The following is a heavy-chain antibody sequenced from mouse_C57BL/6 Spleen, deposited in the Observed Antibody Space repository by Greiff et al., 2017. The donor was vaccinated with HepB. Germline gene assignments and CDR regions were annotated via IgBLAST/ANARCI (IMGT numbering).Heavy chain of an antibody. J-gene: IGHJ4*01. Sequence: VQRVESGAELVRPGTSVKVSCKASGYAFTNYLIEWVKQRPGQGLEWIGVINPGSGGTNYNEKFKGKATLTADKSSSTAYMQLSSLTSEDSAVYFCARSTVVALYAMDYWGQGTSVTVSS. CDR2: INPGSGGT. CDR3: ARSTVVALYAMDY. CDR1: GYAFTNYL. D-gene: IGHD1-1*01. V-gene: IGHV1-54*01.